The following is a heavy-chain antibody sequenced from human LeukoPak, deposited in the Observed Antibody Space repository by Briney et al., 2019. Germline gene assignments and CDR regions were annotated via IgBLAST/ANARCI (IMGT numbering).Heavy chain of an antibody. J-gene: IGHJ4*02. CDR3: AAQRAVGFDY. CDR2: IWYDGSNK. Sequence: TGGSLRLSCAASGFTFSSYGMHWVRQAPGKGLEWVAVIWYDGSNKYYADSVKGRFTISRDNAKSSLYLQMNSLRAEDTAVYYCAAQRAVGFDYWGQGTLVTVSS. CDR1: GFTFSSYG. D-gene: IGHD6-19*01. V-gene: IGHV3-33*03.